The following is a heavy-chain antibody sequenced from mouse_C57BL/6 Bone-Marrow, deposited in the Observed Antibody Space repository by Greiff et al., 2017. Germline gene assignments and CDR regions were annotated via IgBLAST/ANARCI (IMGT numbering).Heavy chain of an antibody. CDR3: TRDWGGMDY. J-gene: IGHJ4*01. V-gene: IGHV5-9-1*02. CDR1: GFTFSSYA. CDR2: ISSGGDYI. Sequence: EVMLVESGEGLVKPGGSLKLSCAASGFTFSSYAMSWVRQTPEKRLEWVAYISSGGDYIYYADTVKGRFTISRDNARNTRYLQMSSLTSEDTAMXYCTRDWGGMDYWGQGTSVTVSS.